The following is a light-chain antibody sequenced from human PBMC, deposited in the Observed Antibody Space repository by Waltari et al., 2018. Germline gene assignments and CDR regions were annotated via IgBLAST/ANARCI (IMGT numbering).Light chain of an antibody. Sequence: QSALTQPPSASGSPGPSVTISCTGTSSAVGAYNYVSWYQQYPGNAPKLLIYEVTKRPSGVPDRFSASKSGNTASLTVSGLQAEDEADYYCSSYAGNNNCVFGTGTKVTVL. CDR2: EVT. J-gene: IGLJ1*01. V-gene: IGLV2-8*01. CDR1: SSAVGAYNY. CDR3: SSYAGNNNCV.